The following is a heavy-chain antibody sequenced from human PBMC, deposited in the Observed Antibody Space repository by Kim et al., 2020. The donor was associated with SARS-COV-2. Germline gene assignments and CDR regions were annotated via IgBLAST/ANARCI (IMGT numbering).Heavy chain of an antibody. CDR1: GFTFGDYA. CDR3: TREGLLGDSSGYYEKWRPHDAFDI. D-gene: IGHD3-22*01. V-gene: IGHV3-49*04. J-gene: IGHJ3*02. Sequence: GGSLRLSCTASGFTFGDYAMSWVRQAPGKGLEWVGFIRSKAYGGTTEYAASVKGRFTISRDDSKSIAYLQMNSLKTEDTAVYYCTREGLLGDSSGYYEKWRPHDAFDIWGQGTMVTVSS. CDR2: IRSKAYGGTT.